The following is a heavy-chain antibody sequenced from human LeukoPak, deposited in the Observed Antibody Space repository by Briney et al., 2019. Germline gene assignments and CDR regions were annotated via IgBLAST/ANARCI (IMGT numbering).Heavy chain of an antibody. CDR1: GFTFSSYG. D-gene: IGHD6-19*01. V-gene: IGHV3-33*06. CDR3: AKEGDSSYFDY. CDR2: IWYDGSNK. J-gene: IGHJ4*02. Sequence: GGSLRLSCAASGFTFSSYGMHWVRQAPGKGLEWVAVIWYDGSNKYYADSVKGRFTNSRDSSKNTLYLQMNSLRAEDTAVYYCAKEGDSSYFDYWGQGTLVTVSS.